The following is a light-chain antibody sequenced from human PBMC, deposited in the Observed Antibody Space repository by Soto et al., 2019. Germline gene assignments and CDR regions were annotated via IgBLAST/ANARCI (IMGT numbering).Light chain of an antibody. Sequence: QLVLTQSPSASASLGASVKLTCTLSSGFSSFAIAWHQQQPEKGPRYLMKVNSDGSHRRGDGIPDRFSGSSSGAERYLTISSLQSDDEADYYCQTWGAGIHKVFGGGTKVTVL. J-gene: IGLJ2*01. CDR3: QTWGAGIHKV. V-gene: IGLV4-69*01. CDR2: VNSDGSH. CDR1: SGFSSFA.